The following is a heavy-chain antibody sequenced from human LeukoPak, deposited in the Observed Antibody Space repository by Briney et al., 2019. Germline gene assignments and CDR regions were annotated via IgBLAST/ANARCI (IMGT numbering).Heavy chain of an antibody. Sequence: GGSLRLSCAASGFTFSSYAMHWVRQAPGKGLEWVAVISYDGNNKYYADSVKGRFTISRDNSKNTLYLQMNSLRVEDTAVYYCARDGDPDRDVYLDYWGQGTLVTVSS. CDR2: ISYDGNNK. J-gene: IGHJ4*02. V-gene: IGHV3-30*04. D-gene: IGHD3-10*01. CDR1: GFTFSSYA. CDR3: ARDGDPDRDVYLDY.